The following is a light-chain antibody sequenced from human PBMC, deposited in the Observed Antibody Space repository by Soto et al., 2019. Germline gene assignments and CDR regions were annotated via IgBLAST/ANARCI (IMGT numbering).Light chain of an antibody. V-gene: IGKV1-39*01. CDR1: QNIATY. Sequence: DVQMTQSPSSLSASVGDKVTITCRASQNIATYLNRYQQKPGKAPKLLIYGASTLQSGVPSRFIGSGSGTDFTLTISSLLPEDFATYLCQQSHSSPVTFGPGTKVDIK. J-gene: IGKJ3*01. CDR2: GAS. CDR3: QQSHSSPVT.